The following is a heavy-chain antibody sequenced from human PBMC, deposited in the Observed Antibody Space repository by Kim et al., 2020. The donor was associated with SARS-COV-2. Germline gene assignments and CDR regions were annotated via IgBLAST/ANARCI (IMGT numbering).Heavy chain of an antibody. CDR2: GEIT. D-gene: IGHD6-13*01. V-gene: IGHV3-23*01. CDR3: ANPRQPDY. Sequence: GEITASADSVKGRFTNSRDNSKTTLYLQMSSLRAEDTAIYYCANPRQPDYWGQGTLVTVSS. J-gene: IGHJ4*02.